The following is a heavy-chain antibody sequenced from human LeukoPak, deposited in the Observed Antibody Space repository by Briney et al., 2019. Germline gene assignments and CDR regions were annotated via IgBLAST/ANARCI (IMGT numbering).Heavy chain of an antibody. CDR2: INGDGSST. J-gene: IGHJ4*02. D-gene: IGHD4-23*01. CDR1: GFTFSLYG. V-gene: IGHV3-74*03. Sequence: GGSLRLSCAASGFTFSLYGMHWVRQAPGKGLVWVARINGDGSSTTYADSVKGRFTISRDNAKNTLYLQMNSLRAEDTAVYYCAREGDYGGLLYYFDYWGQGTLVTVSS. CDR3: AREGDYGGLLYYFDY.